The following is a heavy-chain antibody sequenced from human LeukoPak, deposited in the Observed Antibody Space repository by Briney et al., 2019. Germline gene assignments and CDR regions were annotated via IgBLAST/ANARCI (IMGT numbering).Heavy chain of an antibody. CDR3: ARKTGYGSGSYYNYYFDY. V-gene: IGHV4-61*02. Sequence: PSQTFSLTGPFFVGPAKSIISFWTWTRQPPGKGLEWIGRVFFSGSTIYNPSLKGRVTISIDTSNNQFSLMLTSVTAADTAVYYCARKTGYGSGSYYNYYFDYWGQGSLVTVSS. CDR1: VGPAKSIISF. CDR2: VFFSGST. J-gene: IGHJ4*02. D-gene: IGHD3-10*01.